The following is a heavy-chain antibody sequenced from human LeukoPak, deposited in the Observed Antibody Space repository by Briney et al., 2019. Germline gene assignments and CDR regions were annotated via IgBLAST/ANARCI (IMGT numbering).Heavy chain of an antibody. D-gene: IGHD6-19*01. Sequence: GGSLRLSCAASGFTFSSYSMNWFRQAPGKGLEWVSYISSSSSTIYYADSVKGRFTISRDNSKNTLYLEMNSLRAEDTAVYYCARDASSGWRHDYWGQGTLVTVSS. J-gene: IGHJ4*02. CDR1: GFTFSSYS. V-gene: IGHV3-48*01. CDR2: ISSSSSTI. CDR3: ARDASSGWRHDY.